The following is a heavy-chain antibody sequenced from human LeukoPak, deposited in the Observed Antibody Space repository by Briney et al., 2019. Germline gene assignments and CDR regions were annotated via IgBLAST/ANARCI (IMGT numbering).Heavy chain of an antibody. D-gene: IGHD1-7*01. Sequence: GGSLRLSCAASGFTFSSSWMSWVRQPPGKGLEWVALIKQGGGETYSVDSVKGRFTISRDNAKSSLDLQMHTLRAEDTAVYYCAKDPAPVAITGTYGDYWGQGTLVTVSP. CDR2: IKQGGGET. V-gene: IGHV3-7*01. J-gene: IGHJ4*02. CDR3: AKDPAPVAITGTYGDY. CDR1: GFTFSSSW.